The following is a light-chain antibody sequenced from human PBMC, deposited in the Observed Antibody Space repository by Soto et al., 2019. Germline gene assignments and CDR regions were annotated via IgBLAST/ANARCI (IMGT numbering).Light chain of an antibody. CDR3: QQTYSSPYT. CDR2: GGS. Sequence: DILMTQSQSSLSASVGDRVTITCRASHGLSSHVNWYHQRPGKAPTLLIFGGSVLQNVGPSRFSGAGSVTEVNLTITSLQPEDLGTSYCQQTYSSPYTFGQGNTVLIK. CDR1: HGLSSH. J-gene: IGKJ2*01. V-gene: IGKV1-39*01.